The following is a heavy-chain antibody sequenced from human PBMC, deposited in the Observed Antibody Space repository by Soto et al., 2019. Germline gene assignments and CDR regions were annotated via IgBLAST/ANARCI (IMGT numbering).Heavy chain of an antibody. CDR2: IYPRDSDT. CDR1: GYSFTRYW. D-gene: IGHD2-8*02. V-gene: IGHV5-51*01. J-gene: IGHJ4*02. CDR3: ARLRESTAAFDY. Sequence: GESLKISCKGSGYSFTRYWIGWVRQMPGKGLEWMGIIYPRDSDTRYSPSFQGQVTISADKSNSTAYLQWSSLKASDTAMYYCARLRESTAAFDYWGQGTLVTVSS.